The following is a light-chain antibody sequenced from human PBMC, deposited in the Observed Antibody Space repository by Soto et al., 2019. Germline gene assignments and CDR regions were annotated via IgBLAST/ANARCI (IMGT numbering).Light chain of an antibody. J-gene: IGKJ1*01. Sequence: IQMTQSPSSLSASVGDRVTITCRASQSISSYLNWFQQKPGKAPNLLIYAASSLQSGVPSRFSGSGSGTDFHLTINSLLPEDFATYYCQQSYSTSWTFGQGTKVEIK. CDR1: QSISSY. CDR3: QQSYSTSWT. V-gene: IGKV1-39*01. CDR2: AAS.